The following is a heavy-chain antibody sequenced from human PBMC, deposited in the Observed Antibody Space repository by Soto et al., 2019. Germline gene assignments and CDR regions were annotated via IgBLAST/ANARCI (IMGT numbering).Heavy chain of an antibody. J-gene: IGHJ4*02. V-gene: IGHV3-21*01. CDR2: ISSSSSYI. CDR3: ARDTGIAAAGHDY. D-gene: IGHD6-13*01. CDR1: GFTFSSYS. Sequence: GGSLRLSCAASGFTFSSYSMNWVRQAPGKGLEWVSSISSSSSYIYYADSVKGRFTISRDNAKNSLYLQMNSLRAEDTAVYYCARDTGIAAAGHDYWGQGTLVTVSS.